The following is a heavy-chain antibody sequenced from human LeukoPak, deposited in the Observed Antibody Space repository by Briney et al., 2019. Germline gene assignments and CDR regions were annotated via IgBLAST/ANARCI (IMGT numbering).Heavy chain of an antibody. V-gene: IGHV1-18*01. CDR1: GYTFTSHG. CDR3: ASHNWNYVGWFDP. CDR2: IDVYNDDA. J-gene: IGHJ5*02. Sequence: GASVKVSCKASGYTFTSHGISWVRQAPGKGLEWMGWIDVYNDDANYAQKVQGRVTMTTDTSTSTAYMELRSLRSDDTAVYYCASHNWNYVGWFDPWGQGTLVTVSS. D-gene: IGHD1-7*01.